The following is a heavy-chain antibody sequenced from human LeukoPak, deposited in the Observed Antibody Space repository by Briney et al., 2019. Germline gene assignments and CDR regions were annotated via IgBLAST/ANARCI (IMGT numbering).Heavy chain of an antibody. CDR2: INSDESTT. CDR3: VRVKVGSWDWFDP. V-gene: IGHV3-74*01. D-gene: IGHD1-26*01. J-gene: IGHJ5*02. Sequence: PGGSLRLSCAASGFTFSSYGMNWVRQAPGKGLVWVSRINSDESTTTYADSVKGRFTISRDNAKNTLYLLMNSLRAEDTAVYYCVRVKVGSWDWFDPWGQGTLVTVSS. CDR1: GFTFSSYG.